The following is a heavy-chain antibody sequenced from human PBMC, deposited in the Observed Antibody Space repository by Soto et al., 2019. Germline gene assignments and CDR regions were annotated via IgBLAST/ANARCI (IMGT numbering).Heavy chain of an antibody. V-gene: IGHV4-61*03. CDR1: GGSLSNASFY. J-gene: IGHJ2*01. CDR3: VRVLDSSWYADL. D-gene: IGHD3-22*01. Sequence: QVQLQESGPGLVKPSETLSLTCCVSGGSLSNASFYWTWIRHPPGPGLEYIGYIFYTGVTNYNPSLSSRVTISLDTSKNHFSLKLNSMTAADTAVYYCVRVLDSSWYADLWGRGTLVTVSS. CDR2: IFYTGVT.